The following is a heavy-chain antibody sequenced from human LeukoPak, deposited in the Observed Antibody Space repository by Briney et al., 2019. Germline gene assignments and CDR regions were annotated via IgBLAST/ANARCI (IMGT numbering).Heavy chain of an antibody. CDR2: IYSGGST. D-gene: IGHD3-10*01. Sequence: GGSLRLSCAASGLTVSSNSMSWVRQAPGKGLEWVSAIYSGGSTFYADSVKGRFTISRDNSKNTLYLQMNSLRAEDTAVYYCARDPYNSGSSYFDYWGQGTLVTVSS. CDR1: GLTVSSNS. J-gene: IGHJ4*02. V-gene: IGHV3-53*01. CDR3: ARDPYNSGSSYFDY.